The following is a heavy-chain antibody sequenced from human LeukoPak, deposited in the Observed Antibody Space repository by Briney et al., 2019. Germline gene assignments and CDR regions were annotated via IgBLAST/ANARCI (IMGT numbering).Heavy chain of an antibody. D-gene: IGHD6-13*01. Sequence: PGRPLRLSCAASGFTFSSYAMHWVHQAPGKGLEWVAVISYDGSNKYYADSVKGRFTISRDNSKNTLYLQMNSLRAEDTAVYYCARDSRSSSLKWGQGTLVTVSS. CDR2: ISYDGSNK. CDR1: GFTFSSYA. CDR3: ARDSRSSSLK. J-gene: IGHJ4*02. V-gene: IGHV3-30*04.